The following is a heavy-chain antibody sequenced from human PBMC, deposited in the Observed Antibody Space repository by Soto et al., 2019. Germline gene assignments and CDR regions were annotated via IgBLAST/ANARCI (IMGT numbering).Heavy chain of an antibody. CDR2: IYYSGST. CDR3: AREGAAPYYYGMDV. D-gene: IGHD6-6*01. Sequence: QVQLQESGPGLVKPSQTLSLTCTVSGGSISSGGYFWSWIRQHPGKGLEWIGFIYYSGSTYYNPSLKSRVTISVDTSKNQYSLKLSAVTAADTAVYYCAREGAAPYYYGMDVWGQGTTVTVSS. CDR1: GGSISSGGYF. J-gene: IGHJ6*02. V-gene: IGHV4-31*03.